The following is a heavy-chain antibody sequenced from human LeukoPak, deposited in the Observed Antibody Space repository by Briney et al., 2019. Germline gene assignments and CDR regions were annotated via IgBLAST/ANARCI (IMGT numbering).Heavy chain of an antibody. D-gene: IGHD1-26*01. J-gene: IGHJ4*02. V-gene: IGHV3-30-3*01. Sequence: SCKASGYTFTGYYMHWVRQAPGKGLEWVAVISYDGGNKYYADSVKGRFTISRDNAKNTLYLQMNSLRAEDTAVYYCAREGYTGSYPDYWGQGTLVTVSS. CDR1: GYTFTGYY. CDR3: AREGYTGSYPDY. CDR2: ISYDGGNK.